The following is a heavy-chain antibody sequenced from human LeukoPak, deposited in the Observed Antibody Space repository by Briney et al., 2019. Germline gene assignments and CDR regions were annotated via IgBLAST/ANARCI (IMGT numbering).Heavy chain of an antibody. V-gene: IGHV3-74*01. CDR1: GFPFSSYW. D-gene: IGHD6-13*01. Sequence: PGRSLRLSCAASGFPFSSYWMHWVRQVPGKGLVWVSRIDNDGSSTTYADSVKGRFTISRDNAKNTLYLQMDSLRAEDTAVYYCARESYSSSWYGPDYWGQGTLVTVSS. CDR2: IDNDGSST. CDR3: ARESYSSSWYGPDY. J-gene: IGHJ4*02.